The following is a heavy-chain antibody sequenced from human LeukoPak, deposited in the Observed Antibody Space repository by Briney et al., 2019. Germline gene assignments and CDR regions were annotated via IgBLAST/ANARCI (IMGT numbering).Heavy chain of an antibody. D-gene: IGHD2/OR15-2a*01. CDR2: FYHSGST. CDR3: ARAPRNSRSSTYMRRFHY. V-gene: IGHV4-38-2*01. Sequence: PSETLSLTCAVCGYCISSDNYWVWIRQPPGQGLEWSGGFYHSGSTYYNPSLKSRVTMAVDTSKNQVSLKLGSVTSTDTALYHCARAPRNSRSSTYMRRFHYWGQGTLVTVSS. CDR1: GYCISSDNY. J-gene: IGHJ4*02.